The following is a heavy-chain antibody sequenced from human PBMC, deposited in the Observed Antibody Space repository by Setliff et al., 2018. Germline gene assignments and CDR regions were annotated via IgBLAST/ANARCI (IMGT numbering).Heavy chain of an antibody. V-gene: IGHV1-69*05. D-gene: IGHD3-22*01. CDR2: IIPIFGTA. Sequence: EASVKVSCKASGGTFSSYAISWVRQAPGQGLEWMGGIIPIFGTANYAQKFQGRVTITTDESTSTAYMELSSLRSEDTAVYYCARGNYYDSSGYSVDYWGQGTLVTVSS. J-gene: IGHJ4*02. CDR3: ARGNYYDSSGYSVDY. CDR1: GGTFSSYA.